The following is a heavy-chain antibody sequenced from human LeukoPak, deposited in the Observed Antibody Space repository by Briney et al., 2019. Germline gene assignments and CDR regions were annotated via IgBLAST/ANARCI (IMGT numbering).Heavy chain of an antibody. CDR3: ARKNDFDI. CDR1: GGSISSDH. CDR2: IYYSGST. Sequence: KPSETLSLTCTVSGGSISSDHWNWIRQPPGKGLEWIGCIYYSGSTYYNPSLKSRVTISVDMSNSQFSLRLTSVTAADTAVYYCARKNDFDIWGQGTLVTVSS. J-gene: IGHJ3*02. V-gene: IGHV4-59*01. D-gene: IGHD2/OR15-2a*01.